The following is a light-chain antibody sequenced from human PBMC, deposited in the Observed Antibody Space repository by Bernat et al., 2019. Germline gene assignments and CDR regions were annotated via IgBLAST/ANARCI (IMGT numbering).Light chain of an antibody. V-gene: IGLV2-23*02. Sequence: QSALTQPASVSGSPGQSITISCTGASSDVVNYDLVSWYQQHPGKVPKLMIYEVSKRPSGVSARFSGSNSGNTASLTISGLQAEDEADYYWCSYGGSRRVFGGGTKVTVL. J-gene: IGLJ3*02. CDR2: EVS. CDR1: SSDVVNYDL. CDR3: CSYGGSRRV.